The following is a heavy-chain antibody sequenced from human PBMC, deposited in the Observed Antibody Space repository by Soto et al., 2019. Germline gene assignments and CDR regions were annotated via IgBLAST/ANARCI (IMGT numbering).Heavy chain of an antibody. CDR2: ISSSSSVI. CDR3: ARDLSWGSNWYDYMDV. V-gene: IGHV3-48*01. CDR1: GFILSDCA. Sequence: EVQLVESGGGLVQPGGALRLSCATSGFILSDCAMNWVRQAPGKGLEWVSYISSSSSVIEYADSVKGRFTVSRDNARNSLYRQMNGLRAEDTAVYYCARDLSWGSNWYDYMDVWGKGTTVTVSS. J-gene: IGHJ6*03. D-gene: IGHD7-27*01.